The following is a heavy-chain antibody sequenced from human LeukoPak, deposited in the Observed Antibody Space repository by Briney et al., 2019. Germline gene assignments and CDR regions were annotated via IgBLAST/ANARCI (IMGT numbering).Heavy chain of an antibody. CDR2: ISNSGGST. Sequence: GGSLRLSCTASGFTFSSYAMNWVRQAPGKGLEWVSGISNSGGSTYYADSVKGRFTISRDNSKNTLYLQMNSLRAEDTAVYYCAKETSSSFDYWGQGTLVTVSS. J-gene: IGHJ4*02. V-gene: IGHV3-23*01. D-gene: IGHD6-6*01. CDR3: AKETSSSFDY. CDR1: GFTFSSYA.